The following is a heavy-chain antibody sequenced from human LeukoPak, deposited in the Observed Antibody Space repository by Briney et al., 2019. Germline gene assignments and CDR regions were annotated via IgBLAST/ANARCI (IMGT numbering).Heavy chain of an antibody. CDR3: ARDYHCGGGDCSWVDY. CDR2: IYHSGTT. J-gene: IGHJ4*02. V-gene: IGHV4-59*12. D-gene: IGHD2-21*01. Sequence: PSETLSLTCTVSGASISGYYWSWIRQPPGKGLEWIGYIYHSGTTYYNPSLNSRVTLSVDRSKNQFSLKMTSVTAADTAVYYCARDYHCGGGDCSWVDYWGQGTLVTVSS. CDR1: GASISGYY.